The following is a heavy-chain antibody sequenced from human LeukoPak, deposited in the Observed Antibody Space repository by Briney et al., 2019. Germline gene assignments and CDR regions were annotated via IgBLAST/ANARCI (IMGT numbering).Heavy chain of an antibody. CDR1: GFTFSSYS. CDR2: ISSSSSYI. V-gene: IGHV3-21*01. Sequence: GGSLRLSCAASGFTFSSYSMNWVRQAPGKGLEWVSSISSSSSYIYYADSVKGRFTISRDNAKNSLYLQMNSLRAEDTAVYYCARARYSGYDCFDYWGQGTLVTVSS. CDR3: ARARYSGYDCFDY. J-gene: IGHJ4*02. D-gene: IGHD5-12*01.